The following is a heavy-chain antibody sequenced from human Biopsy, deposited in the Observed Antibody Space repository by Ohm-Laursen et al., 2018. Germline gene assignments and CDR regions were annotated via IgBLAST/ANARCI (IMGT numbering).Heavy chain of an antibody. J-gene: IGHJ6*02. D-gene: IGHD3-22*01. Sequence: TLSLTRAVYGEAFNGYYWSWIRQTPGKGLGGIGGNNYNGRTNYNPSLKSRVPISVDTSKNQFSLKVRSATAADTAVYYCVRGVDYYDPYHYYALDVWGQGTTVTVSS. CDR2: NNYNGRT. CDR3: VRGVDYYDPYHYYALDV. V-gene: IGHV4-34*01. CDR1: GEAFNGYY.